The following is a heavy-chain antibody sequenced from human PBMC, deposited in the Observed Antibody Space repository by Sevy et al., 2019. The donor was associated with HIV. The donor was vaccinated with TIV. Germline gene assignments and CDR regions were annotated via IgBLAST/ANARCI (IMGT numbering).Heavy chain of an antibody. D-gene: IGHD3-3*01. CDR2: ISSSGSTI. CDR1: GFTFSDYY. Sequence: GGSLRLSCAASGFTFSDYYMSWIRQAPGKGLEWVSYISSSGSTIYYADSVKGRFTISRDNAKNSLYLQMNSLRAEDTAVYYCARATLGGWSGYNTLGAYGMDVWGQGTTVTVSS. J-gene: IGHJ6*02. CDR3: ARATLGGWSGYNTLGAYGMDV. V-gene: IGHV3-11*01.